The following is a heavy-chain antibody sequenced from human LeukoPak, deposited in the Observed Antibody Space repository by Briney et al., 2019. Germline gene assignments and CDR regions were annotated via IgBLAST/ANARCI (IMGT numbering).Heavy chain of an antibody. Sequence: GASVKVSCKASGYTFTGYYMHWVRQAPGQGLEWMGWINPNSGGTNYAQKFQGRVTMTRDTSISTAYMELSRLRSDDTAVYYCARSGRDSGSVLRFPFDYWGQGTLVTVSS. CDR3: ARSGRDSGSVLRFPFDY. CDR1: GYTFTGYY. V-gene: IGHV1-2*02. D-gene: IGHD1-26*01. J-gene: IGHJ4*02. CDR2: INPNSGGT.